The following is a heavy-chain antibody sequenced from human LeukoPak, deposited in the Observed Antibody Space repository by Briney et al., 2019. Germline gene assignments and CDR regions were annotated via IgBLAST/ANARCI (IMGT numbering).Heavy chain of an antibody. V-gene: IGHV4-59*01. CDR3: AREGSERVLTGYLLGYFDF. D-gene: IGHD3-9*01. Sequence: SETLSLTCTVSGSMTHYYWSWMRQPPGKGLEWIGYIYYDGSPKYNPSLKSRVTISVDTSKNQFSLELTSVTAADTAVYYCAREGSERVLTGYLLGYFDFWGQGALVTVSS. J-gene: IGHJ4*02. CDR1: GSMTHYY. CDR2: IYYDGSP.